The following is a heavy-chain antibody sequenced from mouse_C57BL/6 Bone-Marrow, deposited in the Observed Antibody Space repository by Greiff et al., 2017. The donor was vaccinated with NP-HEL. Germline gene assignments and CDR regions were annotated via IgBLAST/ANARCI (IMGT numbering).Heavy chain of an antibody. CDR2: INPSSGYT. D-gene: IGHD1-1*01. J-gene: IGHJ3*01. V-gene: IGHV1-4*01. CDR3: ERDYYGSSPWFAY. Sequence: VQLQQSGAELARPGASVKMSCKASGYTFTSYTMHWVKQRPGQGLEWIGYINPSSGYTKYNQKFKDKATLTADKSSSTAYMQLSSLTSEDSAVYYCERDYYGSSPWFAYWGQGTLVTVSA. CDR1: GYTFTSYT.